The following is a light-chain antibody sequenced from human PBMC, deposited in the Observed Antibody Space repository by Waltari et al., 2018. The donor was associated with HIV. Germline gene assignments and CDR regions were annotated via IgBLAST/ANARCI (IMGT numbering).Light chain of an antibody. CDR3: QHYNNWWT. CDR2: GAS. CDR1: QSVSSN. Sequence: ERVMTQSPATLSVSPGERATLSCRASQSVSSNLAWYQQKPGQAPRLLIYGASTRATGIPARFSGSGSGTEFTLTISSLQSEDFAVYYCQHYNNWWTFGQGTKVEIK. V-gene: IGKV3-15*01. J-gene: IGKJ1*01.